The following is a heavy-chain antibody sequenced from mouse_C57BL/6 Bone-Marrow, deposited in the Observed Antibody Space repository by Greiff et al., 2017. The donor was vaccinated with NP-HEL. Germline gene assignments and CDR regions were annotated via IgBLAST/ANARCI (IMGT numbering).Heavy chain of an antibody. V-gene: IGHV8-12*01. J-gene: IGHJ4*01. CDR1: GFSLSTSGMG. Sequence: QVTLKESGPGILQSSQTLSLTCSFSGFSLSTSGMGVSWIRQPSGKGLEWLAHIYWDDDKRYNPSLKSRLTISKDTSRNQVFLKITSVDTADTATYYCARRVHYDGYPYYAMDYWGQGTSVTVSS. CDR2: IYWDDDK. CDR3: ARRVHYDGYPYYAMDY. D-gene: IGHD2-3*01.